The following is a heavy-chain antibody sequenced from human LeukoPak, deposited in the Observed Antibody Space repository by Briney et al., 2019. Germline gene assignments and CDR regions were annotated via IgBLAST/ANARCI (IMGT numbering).Heavy chain of an antibody. CDR2: ISTDGSYK. CDR3: ARSLIPGRWYFDL. J-gene: IGHJ2*01. CDR1: GFTFSSFP. Sequence: GKSLRLSCAVSGFTFSSFPSHWVRQAPGKGLEWVAAISTDGSYKYHGDSVKGRFTISRDNPMNTLYLQMNGLRPDDTAVYYCARSLIPGRWYFDLWGRGTLVTVSS. D-gene: IGHD3-16*01. V-gene: IGHV3-30*04.